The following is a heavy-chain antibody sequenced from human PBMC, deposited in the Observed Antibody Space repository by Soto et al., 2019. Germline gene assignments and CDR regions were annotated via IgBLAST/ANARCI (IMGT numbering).Heavy chain of an antibody. D-gene: IGHD3-3*01. Sequence: SVKVSCKASGGTFSSYAISWVRQAPGQGLEWMGGIIPIFGTANYAQKFQGRVTITADESTSTAYMELSSLRSEDTAVYYCARGTEIFYGMDVWGQGTTVTVSS. J-gene: IGHJ6*02. V-gene: IGHV1-69*13. CDR3: ARGTEIFYGMDV. CDR1: GGTFSSYA. CDR2: IIPIFGTA.